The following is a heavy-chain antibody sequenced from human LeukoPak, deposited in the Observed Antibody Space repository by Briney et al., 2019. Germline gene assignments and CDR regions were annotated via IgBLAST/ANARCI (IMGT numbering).Heavy chain of an antibody. D-gene: IGHD3-22*01. CDR1: GFTFSSYG. J-gene: IGHJ4*02. Sequence: GGSLRLSCAASGFTFSSYGMNWVRQAPGKGLEWVSYISSSGSTIYYADSVKGRFTISRDNAKNSLYLQMNSLRAEDTAVYYCARNWYYYDSSGYYDYWGQGTLVTVSS. V-gene: IGHV3-48*03. CDR2: ISSSGSTI. CDR3: ARNWYYYDSSGYYDY.